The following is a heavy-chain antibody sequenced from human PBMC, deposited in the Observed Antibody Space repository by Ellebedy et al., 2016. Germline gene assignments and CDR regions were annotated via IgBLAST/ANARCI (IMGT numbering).Heavy chain of an antibody. CDR1: GFVFSNFA. CDR2: ISGIGDRT. V-gene: IGHV3-23*01. CDR3: ARGVGSGWFDP. Sequence: GESLKISCEASGFVFSNFAMSWVRQAPGKGLEWVSHISGIGDRTFDADSVKGRFAISRDNSKNTLYLQMNSLRAEDTAVYYCARGVGSGWFDPWGQGTLVTVSS. J-gene: IGHJ5*02. D-gene: IGHD2-15*01.